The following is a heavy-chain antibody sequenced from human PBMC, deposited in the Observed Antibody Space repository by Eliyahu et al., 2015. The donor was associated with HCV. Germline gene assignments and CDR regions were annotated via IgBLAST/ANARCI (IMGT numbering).Heavy chain of an antibody. CDR2: ISTYSGNT. D-gene: IGHD6-19*01. V-gene: IGHV1-18*04. J-gene: IGHJ4*01. CDR1: GYTXITYG. CDR3: GRDLSITVAGTAGY. Sequence: QVQLMQSGAEVKKPGASVKXSCXASGYTXITYGVSWVRXXPGQGLXWMGWISTYSGNTDYAQKFQGRVTMTADTSTSTVYMELGMLSSDDSAIYYCGRDLSITVAGTAGYWGHGTLVTVSS.